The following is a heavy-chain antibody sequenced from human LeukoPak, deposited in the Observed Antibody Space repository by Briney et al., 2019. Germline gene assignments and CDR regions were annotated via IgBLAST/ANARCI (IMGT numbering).Heavy chain of an antibody. CDR3: AKPLNRSGWSNFDF. V-gene: IGHV3-43*01. CDR2: ITWDDGRT. Sequence: GGSLRLSCAASGFNFDAYTMHWVRQRPGNILEWVSLITWDDGRTYYADSVTGRFSISRDNSKNFLHLQMNSLRTEDTALYYCAKPLNRSGWSNFDFRGQGTLVTVSS. J-gene: IGHJ4*02. CDR1: GFNFDAYT. D-gene: IGHD6-19*01.